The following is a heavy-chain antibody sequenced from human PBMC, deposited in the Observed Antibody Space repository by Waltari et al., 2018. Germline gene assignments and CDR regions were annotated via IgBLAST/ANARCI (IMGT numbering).Heavy chain of an antibody. CDR2: INSDGSGT. V-gene: IGHV3-74*01. Sequence: EVQLVESGGGLVQPGGCLRVPCTASGFTFSSYWMHGVRQVPGKGLVWVSRINSDGSGTSYADSAKGRFTISRDNAKNTLFLQMNSLRGEDTAVYYCASGNSHAFDLWGQGTMVTVSS. CDR3: ASGNSHAFDL. J-gene: IGHJ3*01. CDR1: GFTFSSYW. D-gene: IGHD1-7*01.